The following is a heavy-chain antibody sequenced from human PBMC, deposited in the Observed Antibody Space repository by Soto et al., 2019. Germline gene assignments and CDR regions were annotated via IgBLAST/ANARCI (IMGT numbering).Heavy chain of an antibody. V-gene: IGHV3-30*02. J-gene: IGHJ4*01. CDR1: GFTFSDYG. Sequence: QVQVVESGGGVVQPGGSLRLSCAGSGFTFSDYGMHWVRQAPGKGLEWVALIWYDGTNKYYADSVQGRFTISRDNAKNTMYLQMNSLRAEDTAVYYCARDPSPYTSGWYGVDFWGHGTLVTVSS. CDR2: IWYDGTNK. D-gene: IGHD6-19*01. CDR3: ARDPSPYTSGWYGVDF.